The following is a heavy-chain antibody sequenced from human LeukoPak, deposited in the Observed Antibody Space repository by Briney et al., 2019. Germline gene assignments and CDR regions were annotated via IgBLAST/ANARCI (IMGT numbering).Heavy chain of an antibody. D-gene: IGHD2-15*01. CDR3: ARDAQSISGFDY. J-gene: IGHJ4*02. CDR2: IYHSGST. CDR1: GYSISSAHY. V-gene: IGHV4-38-2*02. Sequence: PSETLSLTCTVSGYSISSAHYWGWIRQPPGKGLEWIGNIYHSGSTYYNSSLKSRVTISVDTSKNQFSLKLSSVTAADTAVYYCARDAQSISGFDYWGQGTLVSVSS.